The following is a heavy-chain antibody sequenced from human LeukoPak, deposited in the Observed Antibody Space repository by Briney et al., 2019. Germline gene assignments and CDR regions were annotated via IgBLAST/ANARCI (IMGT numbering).Heavy chain of an antibody. D-gene: IGHD3-10*01. CDR3: ARQPKSITMVRGVPYFDY. J-gene: IGHJ4*02. Sequence: SETLSLTCTVSGGSISSYYWSWIRQPAGKGLEWIGRIYTSGSTNYNPPLKSRVTMSVDTSKNQFSLKLSSVTAADTAVYYCARQPKSITMVRGVPYFDYWGQGTLVTVSS. CDR2: IYTSGST. V-gene: IGHV4-4*07. CDR1: GGSISSYY.